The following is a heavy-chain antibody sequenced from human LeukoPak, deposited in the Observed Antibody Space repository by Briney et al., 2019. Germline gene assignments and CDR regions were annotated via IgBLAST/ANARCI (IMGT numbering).Heavy chain of an antibody. CDR2: IIPIFGTA. CDR3: ARSITIFGVAGPFDP. CDR1: GRTFSSYA. V-gene: IGHV1-69*13. D-gene: IGHD3-3*01. Sequence: SVKVPCKASGRTFSSYAISWVRQAPGQGLEWMGGIIPIFGTANYAQKFQGRVTITADESTSTAYMELSSLKSEDTAVYYCARSITIFGVAGPFDPWGQGTLVTVSS. J-gene: IGHJ5*02.